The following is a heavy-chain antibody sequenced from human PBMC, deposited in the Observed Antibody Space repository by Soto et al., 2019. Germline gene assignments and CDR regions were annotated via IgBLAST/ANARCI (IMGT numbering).Heavy chain of an antibody. D-gene: IGHD5-12*01. Sequence: QVQLQQWGAGLLKPSETLSLTCTVNGGSLTGYYWSWIRQPPGKGLEWIGEVKDGGSTNYSPSLRGRVSISADTSKNHCSLRLNSVTAADTAVYFCARSQEGIVATHWDQGALVTVSS. CDR3: ARSQEGIVATH. CDR1: GGSLTGYY. J-gene: IGHJ4*02. CDR2: VKDGGST. V-gene: IGHV4-34*01.